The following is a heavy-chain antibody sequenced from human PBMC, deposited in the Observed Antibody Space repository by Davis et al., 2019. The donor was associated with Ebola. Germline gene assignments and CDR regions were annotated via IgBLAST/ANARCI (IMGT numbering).Heavy chain of an antibody. V-gene: IGHV3-30*02. J-gene: IGHJ4*02. CDR2: IRSDGSGT. D-gene: IGHD3-10*01. CDR1: GFTFSSYA. CDR3: AREGLGSDRYFDY. Sequence: PGGSLRLSCAASGFTFSSYAMHWVRQAPAKGLEWVAFIRSDGSGTYYADSVKGRFTISRDNSKNTLYVQMNSLRPEDTAVYYCAREGLGSDRYFDYWGQGTLVTVSS.